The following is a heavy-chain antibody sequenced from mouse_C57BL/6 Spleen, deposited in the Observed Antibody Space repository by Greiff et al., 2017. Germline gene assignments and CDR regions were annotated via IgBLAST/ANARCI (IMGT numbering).Heavy chain of an antibody. V-gene: IGHV2-6-1*01. CDR2: IWRDGST. J-gene: IGHJ4*01. CDR3: ARQRGYAMDY. Sequence: QVQLQQSGPGLVAPSQSLSITCTASGFSLTSYGVHWVRQPPGKGLEWLVVIWRDGSTTYNSALKSRLSISKENSKGQVYLKMTRLQTDDTAMYYCARQRGYAMDYWGQGTSVTVSS. CDR1: GFSLTSYG.